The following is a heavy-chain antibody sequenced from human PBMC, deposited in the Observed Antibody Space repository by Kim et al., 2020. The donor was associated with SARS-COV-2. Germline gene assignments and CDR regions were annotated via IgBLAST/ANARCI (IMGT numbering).Heavy chain of an antibody. J-gene: IGHJ4*02. D-gene: IGHD6-13*01. Sequence: ARQFQGRVTLTADNSTSTAYMELSSLRSEDTAVYYCASSHSIIAAARWDYWGQGTLVTVSS. V-gene: IGHV1-69*02. CDR3: ASSHSIIAAARWDY.